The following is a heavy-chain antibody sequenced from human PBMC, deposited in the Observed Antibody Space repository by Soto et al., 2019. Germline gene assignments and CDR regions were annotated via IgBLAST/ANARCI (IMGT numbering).Heavy chain of an antibody. CDR1: GGSFSCYY. Sequence: SETLSLTCAVYGGSFSCYYWSWIRQPPGKGLEWIGEINHSGSTNYNPSLKSRVTISVDTSKNQFSLKLSSVTAADTAVYYCARVSSSWYHYYYYGMDVWGQGTTVTVSS. V-gene: IGHV4-34*01. CDR2: INHSGST. CDR3: ARVSSSWYHYYYYGMDV. J-gene: IGHJ6*02. D-gene: IGHD6-13*01.